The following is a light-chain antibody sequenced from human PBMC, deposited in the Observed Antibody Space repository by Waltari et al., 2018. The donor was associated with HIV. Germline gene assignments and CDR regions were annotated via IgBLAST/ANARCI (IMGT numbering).Light chain of an antibody. CDR3: HSWDTNNVQV. V-gene: IGLV3-1*01. CDR2: QDS. CDR1: TLGSKY. J-gene: IGLJ3*02. Sequence: SFELIQPPSVSVSPGQTAAITCSGDTLGSKYACWFQQKPGQSPVLVISQDSKRPAGIPERFSGSKSWNTATLTISGTQAMDEADYYCHSWDTNNVQVFGGGTKLTVL.